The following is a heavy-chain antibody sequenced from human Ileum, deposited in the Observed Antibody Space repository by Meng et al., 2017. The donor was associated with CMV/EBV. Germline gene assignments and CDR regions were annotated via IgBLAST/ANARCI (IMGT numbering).Heavy chain of an antibody. D-gene: IGHD2-21*01. CDR3: ARVMGNNWYSGYYSMDV. Sequence: GESLKISCAASGFTFSRYTMHWVRQAPSKGLEWVAVISYDGSEKLYADSVKGRFTISRDNSQKTLYLQMYSLGREDTAVYYCARVMGNNWYSGYYSMDVWGQGTTVTVSS. CDR2: ISYDGSEK. CDR1: GFTFSRYT. J-gene: IGHJ6*02. V-gene: IGHV3-30-3*01.